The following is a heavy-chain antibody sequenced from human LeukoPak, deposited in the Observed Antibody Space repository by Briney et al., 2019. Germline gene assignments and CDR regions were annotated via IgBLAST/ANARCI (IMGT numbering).Heavy chain of an antibody. J-gene: IGHJ5*02. CDR1: GGSISSYY. CDR3: ARSGNILTGYYSP. Sequence: SETLSLTCTVSGGSISSYYWGWIRQPPGKGLEWIGYIYYSGSTNYNPSLKSRVTISVDTSKNQFSLKLSSVTAADTAVYYCARSGNILTGYYSPWGQGTLVTVSS. CDR2: IYYSGST. V-gene: IGHV4-59*01. D-gene: IGHD3-9*01.